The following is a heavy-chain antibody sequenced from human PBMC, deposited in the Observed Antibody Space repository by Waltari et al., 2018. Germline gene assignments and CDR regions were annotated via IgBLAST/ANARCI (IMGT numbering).Heavy chain of an antibody. CDR3: ATSQSGTYYDAIVV. D-gene: IGHD1-26*01. V-gene: IGHV1-69*02. J-gene: IGHJ3*01. CDR1: GGTFSSST. CDR2: IVPILGLT. Sequence: QVQLVQSGAEVKKPGSSVKVSCKASGGTFSSSTVTWVRQSPGQGLDWMGRIVPILGLTDYARSVQGRVTISADESTSTVYMELRSLTFEDSAVYYCATSQSGTYYDAIVVWGQGTKVT.